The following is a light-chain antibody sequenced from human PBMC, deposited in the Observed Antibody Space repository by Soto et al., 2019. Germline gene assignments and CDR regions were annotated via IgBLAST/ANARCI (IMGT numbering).Light chain of an antibody. V-gene: IGLV2-14*01. J-gene: IGLJ1*01. CDR3: SSYSGSTAFYV. Sequence: QSAPTQPASVSGSPGQSITISCTGTSSDVGYYNFVSWYQQHPGKAPKLIIYEVNNRPSGVSNRFSASKSGNTASLTISGLQAEDEADYHCSSYSGSTAFYVFGTGTKVTVL. CDR2: EVN. CDR1: SSDVGYYNF.